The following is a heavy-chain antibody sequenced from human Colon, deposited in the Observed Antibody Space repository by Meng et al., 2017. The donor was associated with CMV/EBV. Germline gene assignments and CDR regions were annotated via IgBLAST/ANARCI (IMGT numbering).Heavy chain of an antibody. J-gene: IGHJ5*02. CDR2: ISSCCPTI. Sequence: SCVASRITFSRYFLKRVRQAPGKGLEWVSHISSCCPTIYYADSVKGRFTIFRENAKNSLYLQMNSLTVEDTAVYFCARGRLHGFAAWGQGTLVTVSS. CDR3: ARGRLHGFAA. V-gene: IGHV3-48*01. CDR1: RITFSRYF. D-gene: IGHD3-10*01.